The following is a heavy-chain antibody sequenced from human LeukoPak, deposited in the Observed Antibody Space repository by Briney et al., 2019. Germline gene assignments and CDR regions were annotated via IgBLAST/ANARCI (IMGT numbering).Heavy chain of an antibody. V-gene: IGHV1-8*01. J-gene: IGHJ5*02. CDR2: MNPSSGNG. Sequence: ASVKVSCKASGYNFNRNDINWVRQATGQGLEWMGWMNPSSGNGASAQSFQGRVTLTRDTSINTVYMELSGLRSDDTGVYYCARESGYCSGGSCYSAAENWFDPWGQGTLVTVSS. D-gene: IGHD2-15*01. CDR3: ARESGYCSGGSCYSAAENWFDP. CDR1: GYNFNRND.